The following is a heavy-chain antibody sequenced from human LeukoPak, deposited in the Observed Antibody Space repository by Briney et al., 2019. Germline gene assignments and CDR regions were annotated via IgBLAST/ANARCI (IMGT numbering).Heavy chain of an antibody. J-gene: IGHJ6*02. D-gene: IGHD3-22*01. CDR2: MNPNSGNT. V-gene: IGHV1-8*01. CDR3: ARHYYDSSGYYFHCGMDV. CDR1: GYTFTSYD. Sequence: ASVKVSCKASGYTFTSYDINWVRQATGQGLEWMGWMNPNSGNTGYAQKFQGRVTMTRNTSISTAYMELSSLRSEDTAVYYCARHYYDSSGYYFHCGMDVWGQGTTVTVSS.